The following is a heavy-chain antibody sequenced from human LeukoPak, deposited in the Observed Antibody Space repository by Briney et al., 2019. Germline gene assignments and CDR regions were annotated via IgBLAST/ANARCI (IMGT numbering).Heavy chain of an antibody. V-gene: IGHV3-23*01. CDR1: GFTFSSYA. CDR3: ANKGVPIGSGWYAY. CDR2: ISGSGGSK. J-gene: IGHJ4*02. Sequence: GGSLRLSCAVSGFTFSSYAMSWVRQAPGKGLEWVSGISGSGGSKYYADSVEGRFSISRDNSKNTLYLQMNTLRAEDTAVYYCANKGVPIGSGWYAYWGQGTLVTVSS. D-gene: IGHD6-19*01.